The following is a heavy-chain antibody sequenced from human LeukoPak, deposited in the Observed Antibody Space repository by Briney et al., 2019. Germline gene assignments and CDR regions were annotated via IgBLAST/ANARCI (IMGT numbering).Heavy chain of an antibody. J-gene: IGHJ6*03. CDR3: ARASSTVTTIYYYYHMDV. CDR2: INPNSGGT. D-gene: IGHD4-17*01. V-gene: IGHV1-2*02. CDR1: GYTFTGYY. Sequence: ASVKVSCKASGYTFTGYYMHWVRQAPGQGLEWMGWINPNSGGTNYAQKFQGRVTMTRDTSISTAYMELSRLRSDDTAVYYCARASSTVTTIYYYYHMDVWGKGTTVTVSS.